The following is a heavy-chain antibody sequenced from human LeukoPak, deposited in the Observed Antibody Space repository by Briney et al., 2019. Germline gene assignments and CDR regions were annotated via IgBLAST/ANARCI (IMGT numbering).Heavy chain of an antibody. J-gene: IGHJ4*02. D-gene: IGHD3-9*01. CDR2: INSHSGGT. V-gene: IGHV1-2*02. CDR1: GYRFTGYY. CDR3: AREYYDILTGSLDY. Sequence: SSVNVSCKAPGYRFTGYYIHWVRQAPGQGLEWMGWINSHSGGTKFAQKFQGRVTMTRDTSISTAYMEVSRLRSDDAAVYYCAREYYDILTGSLDYWGQGTLVTVSS.